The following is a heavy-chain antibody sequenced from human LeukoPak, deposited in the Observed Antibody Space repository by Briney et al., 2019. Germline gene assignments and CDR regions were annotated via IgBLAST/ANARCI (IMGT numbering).Heavy chain of an antibody. CDR1: GGTFSSHA. CDR3: ARDLGYCSSTSCYRDSEDDAFDI. J-gene: IGHJ3*02. Sequence: GASVKVSCKASGGTFSSHAISWVRQAPGQGLEWMGGIIPIFGTANYAQKFQGRVTITTDESTSTAYMELSSLRSEDTAVYYCARDLGYCSSTSCYRDSEDDAFDIRGQGTMVTVSS. CDR2: IIPIFGTA. V-gene: IGHV1-69*05. D-gene: IGHD2-2*02.